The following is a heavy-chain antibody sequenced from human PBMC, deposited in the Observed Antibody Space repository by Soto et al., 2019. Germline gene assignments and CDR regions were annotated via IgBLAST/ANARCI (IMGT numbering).Heavy chain of an antibody. CDR1: GYTFIYFW. CDR3: ARQGTSRGSDYAYFDF. Sequence: GESLKISCQASGYTFIYFWVAWVRQVPGKGLEWMGVIYPGASDIRYSPSFEGHVTISADKSTNTAYLQWSSLEAADTAIYYCARQGTSRGSDYAYFDFWGPGPLVTVSS. CDR2: IYPGASDI. V-gene: IGHV5-51*01. J-gene: IGHJ4*02. D-gene: IGHD3-10*01.